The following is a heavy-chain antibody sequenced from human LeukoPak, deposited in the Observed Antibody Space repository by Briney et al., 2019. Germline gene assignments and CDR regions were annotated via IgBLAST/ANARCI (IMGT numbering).Heavy chain of an antibody. CDR2: INHSGST. D-gene: IGHD3-22*01. V-gene: IGHV4-34*01. CDR1: GGSFSGYY. CDR3: ARAPPSKSSCYCFDY. J-gene: IGHJ4*02. Sequence: SETLSLTCAVYGGSFSGYYWSWIRQPPGKGLEWIGEINHSGSTNYNPSLKSRVTISVDTSKNQFSLKLSSVTAADTAVYYCARAPPSKSSCYCFDYWGQGTLVTVSS.